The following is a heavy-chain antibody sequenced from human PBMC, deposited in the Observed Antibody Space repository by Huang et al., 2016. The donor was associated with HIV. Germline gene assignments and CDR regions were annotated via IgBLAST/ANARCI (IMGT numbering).Heavy chain of an antibody. CDR1: GGAIRSHH. J-gene: IGHJ2*01. CDR2: ISDNGKN. Sequence: QVQLQESGPGLVKPSETLSLSCTVSGGAIRSHHWSWIRQPPGKGLECIATISDNGKNNSNPSLKSRVSMSLDTSKNNFSLKLTSVTAADTAVYYCARSPQIYQTSGLAHYYFDFWGRGTLVTVSS. V-gene: IGHV4-59*11. CDR3: ARSPQIYQTSGLAHYYFDF. D-gene: IGHD6-19*01.